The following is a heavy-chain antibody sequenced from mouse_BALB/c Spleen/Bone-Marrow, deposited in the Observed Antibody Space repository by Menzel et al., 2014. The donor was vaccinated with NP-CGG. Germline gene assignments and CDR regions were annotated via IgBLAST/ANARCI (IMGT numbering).Heavy chain of an antibody. V-gene: IGHV7-3*02. Sequence: EGQLVESGGRLAHSGGLLRLCCATSGFTCTDHYMSWVRQPPGKALEWLGFIRNKANGYKTEYSASVKGRFTISRDNSQSIVYLQLNTMRADDHATYYCARDFLYYFDYCGQGNSLPVSS. J-gene: IGHJ2*02. CDR1: GFTCTDHY. CDR2: IRNKANGYKT. CDR3: ARDFLYYFDY.